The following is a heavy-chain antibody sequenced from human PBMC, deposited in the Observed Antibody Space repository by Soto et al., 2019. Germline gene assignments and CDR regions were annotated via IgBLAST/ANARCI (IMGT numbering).Heavy chain of an antibody. CDR3: AKGYYYDSSGYYPTAYNWFDP. V-gene: IGHV3-23*01. CDR1: GFTFSSYA. CDR2: ISGSGGST. D-gene: IGHD3-22*01. Sequence: GGSLRLSCAASGFTFSSYAMSWVRQAPGKGLEWVSAISGSGGSTYYADSVKGRFTISRDNSKNTLYLQMNSLRAEDTAVYYCAKGYYYDSSGYYPTAYNWFDPWGQGTLVTVSS. J-gene: IGHJ5*02.